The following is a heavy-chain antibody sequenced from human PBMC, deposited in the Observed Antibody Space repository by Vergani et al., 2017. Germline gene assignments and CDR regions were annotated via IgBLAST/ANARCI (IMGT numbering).Heavy chain of an antibody. V-gene: IGHV1-18*01. Sequence: QVQLVQSGAEVKKPGASVRVSCKASGYTFTSYGISWVRQAPGKGLEWMGWISGYNGNTNYAQKLKGRVTMTTDNSTSTAYMELSSLRAEDTAVYYCARALPSITGTTHYYMDVWGKGTTVTVSS. J-gene: IGHJ6*03. CDR1: GYTFTSYG. CDR2: ISGYNGNT. D-gene: IGHD1-7*01. CDR3: ARALPSITGTTHYYMDV.